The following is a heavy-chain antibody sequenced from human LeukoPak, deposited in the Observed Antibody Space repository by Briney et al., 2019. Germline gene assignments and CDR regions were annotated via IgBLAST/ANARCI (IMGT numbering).Heavy chain of an antibody. Sequence: SETLSLTCAVSGGSISSGGYSWSWIRQPPGKGLEWIGYIYHSGSTYYNPSLKSRVTISVDRSKNQFSLKLSSVTAADTAVYYCAGGGPGVLSGYFDYWGQGTLVTVSS. V-gene: IGHV4-30-2*01. J-gene: IGHJ4*02. D-gene: IGHD1-1*01. CDR1: GGSISSGGYS. CDR2: IYHSGST. CDR3: AGGGPGVLSGYFDY.